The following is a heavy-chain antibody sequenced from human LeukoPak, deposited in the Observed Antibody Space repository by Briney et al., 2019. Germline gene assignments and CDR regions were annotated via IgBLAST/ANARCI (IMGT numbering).Heavy chain of an antibody. D-gene: IGHD3-22*01. Sequence: SETLSLTCAVYGGSFSGYYWSWIRQPPGKGLEWIGEINHSGSTNYNPSLKSRVTISVDTSKNQFSLKLSFVTAADTAVYYCARGRITMILPWGFDPWGQGTLVTVSS. J-gene: IGHJ5*02. V-gene: IGHV4-34*01. CDR2: INHSGST. CDR3: ARGRITMILPWGFDP. CDR1: GGSFSGYY.